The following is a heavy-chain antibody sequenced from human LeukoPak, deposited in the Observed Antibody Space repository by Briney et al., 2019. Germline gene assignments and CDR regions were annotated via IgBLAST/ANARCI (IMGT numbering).Heavy chain of an antibody. J-gene: IGHJ4*02. D-gene: IGHD1-14*01. CDR3: ARHSNHLGFDY. CDR2: IYPGESDT. Sequence: GEALKISCKGSGYSFTSCWIGWVRQMPGKGLEWMGIIYPGESDTRYSPSFQGHVTISADKSISTAYLQWSSLKASDTAMYYCARHSNHLGFDYWGQGTLVTVSS. CDR1: GYSFTSCW. V-gene: IGHV5-51*01.